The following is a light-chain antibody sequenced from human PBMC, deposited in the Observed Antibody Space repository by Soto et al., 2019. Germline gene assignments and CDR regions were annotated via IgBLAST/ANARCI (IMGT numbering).Light chain of an antibody. CDR3: CSYAGSPRDV. J-gene: IGLJ1*01. Sequence: QSALTQPRSVSGSPGQSVTISCTGTSSDVGGYNYVSWYQQHPGKAPKVMIYDVSERPSGVPDRFSGSKSGNTASLTISGRQAEDEADYYCCSYAGSPRDVLGTGTKLTVL. V-gene: IGLV2-11*01. CDR2: DVS. CDR1: SSDVGGYNY.